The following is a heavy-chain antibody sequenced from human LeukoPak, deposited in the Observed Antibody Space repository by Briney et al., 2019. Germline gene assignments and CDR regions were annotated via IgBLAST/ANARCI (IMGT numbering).Heavy chain of an antibody. CDR3: ARDPNRSGWYMYNWFDP. CDR2: IWYDGSNK. V-gene: IGHV3-33*01. D-gene: IGHD6-19*01. Sequence: GGSLRLSCAASGFTFSSYGMHWVRQAPGKGLEWVAVIWYDGSNKYYADSVKGRFTISRDNSKNTLYLQMNSLRAEDTAVYYCARDPNRSGWYMYNWFDPWGQGTLVTVSS. J-gene: IGHJ5*02. CDR1: GFTFSSYG.